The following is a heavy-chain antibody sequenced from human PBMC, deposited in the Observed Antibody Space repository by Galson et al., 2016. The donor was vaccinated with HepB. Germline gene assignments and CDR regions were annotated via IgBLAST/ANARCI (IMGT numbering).Heavy chain of an antibody. Sequence: PALVKPPQTLTLTCTFSGFSLSTSGMRVAWIRQPPGKALEWLARIDWDDDKLYSTSLQTRLTIAQDTSKAQVVRTMTNMGPGDTAAYYCGQISDYRLLPDYWGQGTLVTV. V-gene: IGHV2-70*04. CDR1: GFSLSTSGMR. CDR3: GQISDYRLLPDY. CDR2: IDWDDDK. D-gene: IGHD2-21*01. J-gene: IGHJ4*02.